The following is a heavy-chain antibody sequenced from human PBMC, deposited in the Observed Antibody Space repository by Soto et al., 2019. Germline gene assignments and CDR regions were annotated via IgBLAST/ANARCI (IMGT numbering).Heavy chain of an antibody. J-gene: IGHJ6*02. Sequence: QVQLQESGPGLVKPSETLSLTCTVSGGSVSSGDYYWSWIRQPPGQGLVWIGYIYYSGSTTYNPSPADKPSLKSRVTISLDTSKNQFSLKLSSMTAADTAVYYCARDRPRTIYNSDYDYYGLDVWGLGTTVTVSS. CDR2: IYYSGST. CDR3: ARDRPRTIYNSDYDYYGLDV. V-gene: IGHV4-61*08. D-gene: IGHD6-19*01. CDR1: GGSVSSGDYY.